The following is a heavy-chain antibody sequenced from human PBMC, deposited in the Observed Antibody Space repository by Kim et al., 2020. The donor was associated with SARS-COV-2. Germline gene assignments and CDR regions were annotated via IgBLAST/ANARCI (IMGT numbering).Heavy chain of an antibody. Sequence: GGSLRLSCAASGFTFSSYGMHWVRQAPGKGLEWVAVISYDGSNKYYADSVKGRFTISRDNSKNTLYLQMNSLRAEDTAVYYCAKPSLNYYDSSGFDYWGQGTLVTVSS. CDR2: ISYDGSNK. CDR1: GFTFSSYG. D-gene: IGHD3-22*01. CDR3: AKPSLNYYDSSGFDY. J-gene: IGHJ4*02. V-gene: IGHV3-30*18.